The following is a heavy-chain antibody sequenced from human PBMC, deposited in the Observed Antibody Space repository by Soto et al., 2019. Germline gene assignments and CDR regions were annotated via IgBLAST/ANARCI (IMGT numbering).Heavy chain of an antibody. CDR3: ARTYDSNGYANEFES. CDR2: IYENGLT. D-gene: IGHD3-22*01. CDR1: GRSITSYY. J-gene: IGHJ4*02. V-gene: IGHV4-59*12. Sequence: QVVLQESGPGLVKPSETLSLTCSVSGRSITSYYWSWVRQPPGKGLEWIGYIYENGLTSQNPSLKSRVTISADTSQNKFSLKLTSVTGADTAVYYCARTYDSNGYANEFESWGQGILVTVTS.